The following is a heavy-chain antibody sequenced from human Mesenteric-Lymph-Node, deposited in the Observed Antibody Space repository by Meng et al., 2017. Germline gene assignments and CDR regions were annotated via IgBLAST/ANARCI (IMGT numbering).Heavy chain of an antibody. CDR1: GYTFTGYY. D-gene: IGHD2-15*01. V-gene: IGHV1-2*02. J-gene: IGHJ4*02. CDR2: INPNSGGT. Sequence: ASVKVSCKASGYTFTGYYMHWVRQAPGQGREWMGWINPNSGGTNYAQKFQGRVTITADESTSTAYLELSSLRSEDTAVYYCARGTVVVATRVGFDYWGQGTLVTVSS. CDR3: ARGTVVVATRVGFDY.